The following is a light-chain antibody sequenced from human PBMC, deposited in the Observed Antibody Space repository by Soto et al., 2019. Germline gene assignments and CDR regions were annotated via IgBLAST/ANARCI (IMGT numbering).Light chain of an antibody. CDR3: QSYDPDILI. Sequence: NFMLTQPHSVSESPGKTVTISCTRSSGTIASNYVQWCQQRPGSAPTTVIYENNQRPSGVPDRLSGSIDSSSNSASLTISGLRSEDEADYYCQSYDPDILIFGGGTKLTVL. V-gene: IGLV6-57*04. CDR1: SGTIASNY. CDR2: ENN. J-gene: IGLJ2*01.